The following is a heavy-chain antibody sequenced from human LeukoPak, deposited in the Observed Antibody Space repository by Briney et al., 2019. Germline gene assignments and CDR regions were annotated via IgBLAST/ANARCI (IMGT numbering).Heavy chain of an antibody. CDR1: GFTFSGYW. V-gene: IGHV3-7*03. CDR2: IKQDGSEK. D-gene: IGHD6-19*01. J-gene: IGHJ3*02. CDR3: AQHLSLAVTGSFNI. Sequence: PGGSLRLSCAASGFTFSGYWISWVRQAPGKGLEWVANIKQDGSEKNYVGSVKGRFTISRDNAKNSPYLQMNSLRAEDTAIYYCAQHLSLAVTGSFNIWGQGTMVTVSS.